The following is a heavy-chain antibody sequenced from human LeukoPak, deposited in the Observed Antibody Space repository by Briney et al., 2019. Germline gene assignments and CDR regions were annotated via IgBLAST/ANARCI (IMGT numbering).Heavy chain of an antibody. D-gene: IGHD3-10*01. J-gene: IGHJ6*03. CDR2: ISSSGSTI. V-gene: IGHV3-48*03. CDR1: GFTFSSYE. Sequence: GGSLRLSCAASGFTFSSYEMNWVRQAPGKGLEWVSYISSSGSTIYYADSVKGRFTISRDNAKNSLYLQMNSLRAEDTAVYYCAREGRGLLWFGEPEGDYMDVWGKGTTVTISS. CDR3: AREGRGLLWFGEPEGDYMDV.